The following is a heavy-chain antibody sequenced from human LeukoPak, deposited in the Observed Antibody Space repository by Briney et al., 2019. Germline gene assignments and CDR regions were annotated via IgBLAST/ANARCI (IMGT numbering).Heavy chain of an antibody. J-gene: IGHJ4*02. D-gene: IGHD3-10*01. CDR3: ARRYGSGSSYYLDY. V-gene: IGHV1-69*13. CDR1: GGTFSSYA. Sequence: ASVKVSCKDSGGTFSSYAISWVRQAPGQGLEWMGGIIPIFGTANYAQKFQGRVTITADESTSTAYMELSSLRSEDTAVYYCARRYGSGSSYYLDYWGQGTLVTVSS. CDR2: IIPIFGTA.